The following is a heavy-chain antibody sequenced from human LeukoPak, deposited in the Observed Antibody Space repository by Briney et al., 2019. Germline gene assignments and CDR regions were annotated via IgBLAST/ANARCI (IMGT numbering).Heavy chain of an antibody. CDR1: GFTFSGSA. CDR2: IRSKANSYVT. J-gene: IGHJ6*03. Sequence: PGGSLRLSCAASGFTFSGSAMHWVRQASGKGLEWVGRIRSKANSYVTAYAASVKGRFTISRDDSKNTAYLQMNSLKTEDTAVYYCTRQVDSSSWTGYYYYYMDVWGKGTTVTVSS. D-gene: IGHD6-13*01. CDR3: TRQVDSSSWTGYYYYYMDV. V-gene: IGHV3-73*01.